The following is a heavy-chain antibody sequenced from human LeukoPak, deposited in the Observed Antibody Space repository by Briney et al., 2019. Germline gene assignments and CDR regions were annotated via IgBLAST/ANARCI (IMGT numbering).Heavy chain of an antibody. CDR1: GGTFSSYA. D-gene: IGHD3-10*01. J-gene: IGHJ6*03. CDR2: IIPIFGTA. Sequence: ASVKVSCKASGGTFSSYAIGWVRQAPGQGLEWMGGIIPIFGTANYAQKFQGRVTITTDESTSTAYMELSSLRSEDTAVYYCARGEWFGANYYYYMDVWGKGTTVTVSS. V-gene: IGHV1-69*05. CDR3: ARGEWFGANYYYYMDV.